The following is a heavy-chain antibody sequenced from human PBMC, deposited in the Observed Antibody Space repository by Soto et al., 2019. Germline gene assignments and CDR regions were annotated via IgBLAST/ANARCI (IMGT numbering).Heavy chain of an antibody. D-gene: IGHD3-16*01. CDR2: ISYDGSNK. V-gene: IGHV3-30-3*01. CDR3: ARDQGGDIDY. J-gene: IGHJ4*02. Sequence: QVQLVESGGGVVQPGRSLRLSCAASGFTFSNYARHWVRQAPGKGLEWVAVISYDGSNKYYADSVKGRFTLSRDNSRNTLSLQMNSLRAEDTAVYYWARDQGGDIDYWGQGTLVTVSS. CDR1: GFTFSNYA.